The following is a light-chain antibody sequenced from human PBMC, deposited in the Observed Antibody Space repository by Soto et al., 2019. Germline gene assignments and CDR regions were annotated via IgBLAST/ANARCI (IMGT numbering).Light chain of an antibody. CDR3: QQYNDWPLT. Sequence: IVLTQSPGTLSLSPGERATLSCRASQVITLSYLAWYQQKPGQAPRLLMYGASTRPTGIPARFSGSGSGTEFTLTIISLQSEDSAVYYCQQYNDWPLTFGGGTKVDI. V-gene: IGKV3D-15*01. J-gene: IGKJ4*01. CDR1: QVITLSY. CDR2: GAS.